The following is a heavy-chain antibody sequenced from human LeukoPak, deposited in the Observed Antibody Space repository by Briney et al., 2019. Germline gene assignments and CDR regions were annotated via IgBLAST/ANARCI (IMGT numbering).Heavy chain of an antibody. J-gene: IGHJ4*02. CDR2: IKQDRSEK. Sequence: PGGSLRLSCAASGFTFSDHYMDWVRQAPGKGLELVANIKQDRSEKYYVDSVKGRFTISRDNAKNSLYLQMNSLRAEDTAVYYCARLREIPVFGVVTKSTSYFDYWGQGTLVTVSS. CDR3: ARLREIPVFGVVTKSTSYFDY. CDR1: GFTFSDHY. V-gene: IGHV3-7*01. D-gene: IGHD3-3*01.